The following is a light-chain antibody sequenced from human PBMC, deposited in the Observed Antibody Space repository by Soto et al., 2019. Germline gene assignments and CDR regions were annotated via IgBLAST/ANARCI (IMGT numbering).Light chain of an antibody. J-gene: IGLJ1*01. CDR1: SSNIGNNY. Sequence: QSVLTQPPSVSAAPGQKVTISCSGSSSNIGNNYVSWYQQLPGTAPKLLIYDINKRPSGIPDRFSGSKSGTSATLVITGLQTGDEADYYCRTWDSSLSAGVFGTGTKVTVL. V-gene: IGLV1-51*01. CDR2: DIN. CDR3: RTWDSSLSAGV.